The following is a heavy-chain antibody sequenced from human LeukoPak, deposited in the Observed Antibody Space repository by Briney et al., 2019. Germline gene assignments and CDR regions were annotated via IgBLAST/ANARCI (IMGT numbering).Heavy chain of an antibody. D-gene: IGHD6-13*01. CDR1: GFAFSSYA. J-gene: IGHJ4*02. V-gene: IGHV3-23*01. CDR2: ISGSGGST. CDR3: AIKSSSWYGSMD. Sequence: PGGSLRLSCAASGFAFSSYAMSWVRQAPGKGLEWVSAISGSGGSTYYADSVKGRFTISRDNSKNTLYLQMNSLRAEDTAVYYCAIKSSSWYGSMDWGQGTLVTVSS.